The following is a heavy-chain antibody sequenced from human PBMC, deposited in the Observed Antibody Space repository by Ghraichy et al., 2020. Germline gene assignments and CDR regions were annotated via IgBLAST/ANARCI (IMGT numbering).Heavy chain of an antibody. V-gene: IGHV1-2*02. CDR1: GYAFTDFF. J-gene: IGHJ6*02. CDR2: INPNNGDT. D-gene: IGHD6-6*01. CDR3: AKEYSNSSSGMDV. Sequence: ASVKVSCKASGYAFTDFFIHWVRQAPGQGLEWMGLINPNNGDTLYAQKFQGRVTMTRDTSINTAYMELSSLRSDDTAVYYCAKEYSNSSSGMDVWGQGTTVTVSS.